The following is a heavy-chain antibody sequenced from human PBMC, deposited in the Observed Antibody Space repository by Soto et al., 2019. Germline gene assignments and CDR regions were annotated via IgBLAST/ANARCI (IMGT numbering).Heavy chain of an antibody. J-gene: IGHJ6*02. CDR1: GFTFSSYA. Sequence: EVPLLESGGGLVQPGGSLRLSCAASGFTFSSYAMSWVRQAPGQGLEWVSAISGSGGSTYYADSVKGRFTISRDNAKNTLYRQMNSLRAEDTAVYYCARGVLDPLQYYYGMDVWGQGTTVTVSS. CDR3: ARGVLDPLQYYYGMDV. D-gene: IGHD3-3*01. CDR2: ISGSGGST. V-gene: IGHV3-23*01.